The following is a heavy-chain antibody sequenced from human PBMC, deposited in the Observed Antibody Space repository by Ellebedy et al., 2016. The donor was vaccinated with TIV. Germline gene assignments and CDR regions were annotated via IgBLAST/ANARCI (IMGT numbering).Heavy chain of an antibody. V-gene: IGHV3-38-3*01. D-gene: IGHD2-21*01. CDR1: GFTVSSNE. CDR3: ARDDPGGDYYYGMDV. J-gene: IGHJ6*02. Sequence: GESLKISCAASGFTVSSNEMSWVRQAPGKGLEWVSSISGGSTYYADSRKGRFTISRDNSKNTLHLQMNSLRAEDTAVYYCARDDPGGDYYYGMDVWGQGTTVTVSS. CDR2: ISGGST.